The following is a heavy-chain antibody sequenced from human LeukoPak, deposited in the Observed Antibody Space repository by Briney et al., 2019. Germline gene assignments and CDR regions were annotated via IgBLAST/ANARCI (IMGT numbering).Heavy chain of an antibody. D-gene: IGHD3-22*01. J-gene: IGHJ4*02. CDR1: GFTFSSYA. CDR3: ARGGGNFDRSGYYEYYFDY. V-gene: IGHV3-23*01. CDR2: ISGSGGST. Sequence: GGSLRLSCAASGFTFSSYAMSWVRQAPGKGLEWVSAISGSGGSTYYADSVKGRFTISRDNSRKTLYLQMNSLRAEDTAVFYCARGGGNFDRSGYYEYYFDYWGQGTLVTVSS.